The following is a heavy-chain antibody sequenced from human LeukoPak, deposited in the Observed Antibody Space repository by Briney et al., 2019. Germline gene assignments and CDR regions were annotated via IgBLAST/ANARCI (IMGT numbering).Heavy chain of an antibody. J-gene: IGHJ4*02. D-gene: IGHD3-22*01. CDR3: ARSGVGGPYYYDSSGYGY. V-gene: IGHV3-48*03. CDR1: GFTFEDYG. Sequence: PGGSLRLSCAASGFTFEDYGMTWVRQAPGKGLEWVSYISSSGSTIYYADSVKGRFTISRDNAKNSLYLQMNSLRAEDTAVYYCARSGVGGPYYYDSSGYGYWGQGTLVTVSS. CDR2: ISSSGSTI.